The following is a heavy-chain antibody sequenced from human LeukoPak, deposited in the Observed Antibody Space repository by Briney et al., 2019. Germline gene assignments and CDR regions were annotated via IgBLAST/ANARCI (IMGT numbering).Heavy chain of an antibody. CDR2: IYYSGST. V-gene: IGHV4-59*08. CDR3: ARQAGYSSSQIDY. CDR1: GGSISSYY. D-gene: IGHD6-13*01. Sequence: SETLSLTCTVSGGSISSYYWSWMRQPPGKGLEWIGYIYYSGSTNYNPSLKSRVTISVDTSKNQFSLKLSSVTAADTAVYYCARQAGYSSSQIDYWGQGTLVTVSS. J-gene: IGHJ4*02.